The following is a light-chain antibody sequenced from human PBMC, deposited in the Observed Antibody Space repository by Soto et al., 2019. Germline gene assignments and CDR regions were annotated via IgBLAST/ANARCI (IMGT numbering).Light chain of an antibody. CDR1: SGSIASNY. Sequence: NFMLTQPHSVSGSPGETVTISCTRSSGSIASNYVQWYQQRPGSAPTTVIYEDDHRPSGVPDRFSGSIDSSSNSASLTISGLKTEDEADYYCQSYDTSSSLVFGGGTQLTVL. V-gene: IGLV6-57*04. CDR2: EDD. J-gene: IGLJ3*02. CDR3: QSYDTSSSLV.